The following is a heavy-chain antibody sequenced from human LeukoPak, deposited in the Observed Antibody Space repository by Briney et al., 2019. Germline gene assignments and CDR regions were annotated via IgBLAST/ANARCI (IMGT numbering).Heavy chain of an antibody. CDR3: AKDKSMVRELDY. J-gene: IGHJ4*02. Sequence: GGSLRLSCAASGFTFNSYNMNWVRQAPGKGLQWLAFIQSDGNNKYYADSVKGRFTISRDNSKNTLFLQMNSLRAEDTAVYYCAKDKSMVRELDYWGQGNLVTVSS. D-gene: IGHD3-10*01. V-gene: IGHV3-30*02. CDR1: GFTFNSYN. CDR2: IQSDGNNK.